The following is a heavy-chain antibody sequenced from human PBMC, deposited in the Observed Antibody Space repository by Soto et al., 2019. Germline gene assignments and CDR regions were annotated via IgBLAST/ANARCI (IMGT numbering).Heavy chain of an antibody. CDR3: AKDRVTVVGYDAFDI. CDR1: GFTLSSYA. Sequence: VGSLRLSCAASGFTLSSYAMSWVRQAPGKGLEWVSGISGSGGSTYYADSVKGRFTISRDNSKNTLYLQMNSLRAKDTAVYYCAKDRVTVVGYDAFDIWGQGTMVTVSS. D-gene: IGHD6-19*01. J-gene: IGHJ3*02. V-gene: IGHV3-23*01. CDR2: ISGSGGST.